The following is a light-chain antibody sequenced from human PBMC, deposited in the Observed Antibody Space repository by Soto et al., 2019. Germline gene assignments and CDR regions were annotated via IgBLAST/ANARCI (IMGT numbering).Light chain of an antibody. V-gene: IGKV3-15*01. CDR3: QQYYDWPQT. CDR1: QRIGSN. J-gene: IGKJ1*01. Sequence: EIVLTQSPVTLSVSPGERATLSCTASQRIGSNLAWYQQKAGQAPRLLIYGASTRATGIPDTFSGTGSATAFTLTIGSLQSDDVAVYYCQQYYDWPQTFGHGTKVEIK. CDR2: GAS.